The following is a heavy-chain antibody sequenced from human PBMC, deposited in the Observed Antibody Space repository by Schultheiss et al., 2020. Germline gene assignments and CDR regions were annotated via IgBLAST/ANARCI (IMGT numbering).Heavy chain of an antibody. CDR1: GFTFDDYA. V-gene: IGHV3-48*03. CDR2: ISSSGSTI. J-gene: IGHJ6*02. D-gene: IGHD6-13*01. CDR3: ARDSSSWQQVYYYGMDV. Sequence: GGSLRLSCAASGFTFDDYAMHWVRQAPGKGLEWVSYISSSGSTIYYADSVKGRFTISRDNAKNSLYLQMNSLRAEDTAVYYCARDSSSWQQVYYYGMDVWGQGTTVTVSS.